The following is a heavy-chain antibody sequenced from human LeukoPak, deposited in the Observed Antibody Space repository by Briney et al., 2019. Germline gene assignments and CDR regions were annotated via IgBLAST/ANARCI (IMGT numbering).Heavy chain of an antibody. Sequence: GGSLRLSCAASGFTFSSYWMHWVRQAPGKGLVWVSRINSDGSSTSYADSVKGRFTISRDNAKNTLYLQMNSLRAEDTAVYYCARGYYDSSGQLGLNFDYWGQGTLVTVSS. CDR2: INSDGSST. J-gene: IGHJ4*02. D-gene: IGHD3-22*01. V-gene: IGHV3-74*01. CDR3: ARGYYDSSGQLGLNFDY. CDR1: GFTFSSYW.